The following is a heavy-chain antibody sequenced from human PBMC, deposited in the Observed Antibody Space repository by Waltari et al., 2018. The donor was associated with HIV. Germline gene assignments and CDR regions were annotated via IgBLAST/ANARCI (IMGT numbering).Heavy chain of an antibody. V-gene: IGHV1-69*01. CDR2: IIPIFGTA. CDR1: GGTFSSYA. Sequence: QVQLVQSGAEVKKPGSSVKVSCKASGGTFSSYAISWVRQAPGQGLEWMGGIIPIFGTANYAQKFQGRVTITADESTSTAYMELSSLRSEDTAVYYCARVGYDTGVNYYYYGMDVWGQGTTVTVSS. J-gene: IGHJ6*02. D-gene: IGHD5-12*01. CDR3: ARVGYDTGVNYYYYGMDV.